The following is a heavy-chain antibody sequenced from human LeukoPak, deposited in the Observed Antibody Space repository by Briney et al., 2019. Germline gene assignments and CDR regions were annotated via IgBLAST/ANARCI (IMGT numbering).Heavy chain of an antibody. CDR3: ARGDIWVDY. V-gene: IGHV4-59*01. CDR2: IGNSGTT. Sequence: SGTLSLTCAVSGGSISSYYWSWIRQPPGKGLEWIGYIGNSGTTNYNPSLKSRVTISVDTSKNQFSLNLSSVTAADTAVYYCARGDIWVDYWGQGTLVTVSS. CDR1: GGSISSYY. J-gene: IGHJ4*02. D-gene: IGHD2-15*01.